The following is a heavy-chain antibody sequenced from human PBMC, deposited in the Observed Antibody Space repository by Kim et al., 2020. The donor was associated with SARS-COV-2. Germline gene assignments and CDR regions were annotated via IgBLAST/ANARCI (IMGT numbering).Heavy chain of an antibody. CDR3: ARDYYDSSGYFDGNWFGP. V-gene: IGHV3-74*01. J-gene: IGHJ5*02. Sequence: GGSLRLSCAASGFTFSSYWMHWVRQAPGKGLVWVSRINSDGSSTSYADSVKGRFTISRDNAKNTLYLQMNSLRAEDTAVYYCARDYYDSSGYFDGNWFGPWGQGTLVTVSS. CDR1: GFTFSSYW. CDR2: INSDGSST. D-gene: IGHD3-22*01.